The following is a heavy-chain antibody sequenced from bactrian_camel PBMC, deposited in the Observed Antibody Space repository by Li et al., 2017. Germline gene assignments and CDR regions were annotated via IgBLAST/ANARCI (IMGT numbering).Heavy chain of an antibody. CDR3: AARLSRWCGVNFEYNY. V-gene: IGHV3S40*01. J-gene: IGHJ4*01. Sequence: DVQLVESGGGSVQAGGSLRLSCAVSGFSFSNYDMAWFRQAPGKEREGVARIATGSGNTHYADSVKGRFTISQDNAKNTVYLQMNSLKPEDTAMYYCAARLSRWCGVNFEYNYWGPGTQVTVS. D-gene: IGHD3*01. CDR2: IATGSGNT. CDR1: GFSFSNYD.